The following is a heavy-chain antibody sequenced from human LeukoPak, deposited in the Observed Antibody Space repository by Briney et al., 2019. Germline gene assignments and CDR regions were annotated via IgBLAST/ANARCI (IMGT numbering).Heavy chain of an antibody. J-gene: IGHJ5*02. CDR1: GIVFSNTA. Sequence: PGGPLRLSCAASGIVFSNTAMNWARQSPGRGLEWISAISGGGERTFYADSVKGRFTISRDNSKNMVYLQMNSLRVDDTAIYYCGKDGGQYSSGPEFDPRGQGALVTVSS. CDR2: ISGGGERT. V-gene: IGHV3-23*01. CDR3: GKDGGQYSSGPEFDP. D-gene: IGHD3-22*01.